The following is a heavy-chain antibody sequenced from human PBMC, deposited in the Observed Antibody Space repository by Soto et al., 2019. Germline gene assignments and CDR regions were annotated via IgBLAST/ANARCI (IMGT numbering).Heavy chain of an antibody. CDR3: ARSVGGSNKNFDY. J-gene: IGHJ4*02. Sequence: ASVKVSCKASGYTFTSYDINWVRQSTGQGPEWMGWMNPDSGNTGYVQKFQGRVTMTRNTAISTAYMELSSLRSDDTAVYYCARSVGGSNKNFDYWGQGTLVTGSS. D-gene: IGHD3-10*01. CDR2: MNPDSGNT. CDR1: GYTFTSYD. V-gene: IGHV1-8*01.